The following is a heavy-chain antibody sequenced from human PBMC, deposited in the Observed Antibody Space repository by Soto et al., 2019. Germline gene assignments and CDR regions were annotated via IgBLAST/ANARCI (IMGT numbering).Heavy chain of an antibody. D-gene: IGHD6-13*01. CDR3: AKEDSSSWHYYYGMDV. CDR2: ISYDGSNK. V-gene: IGHV3-30*18. Sequence: QVQLVESGGGVVQPGRSLRLSCAASGFTFSSYGMNWVRQAPGKGLEWVAVISYDGSNKYYPDSVKGRFTISRDSSKNMLYLQMNSLRAEDTAVYYCAKEDSSSWHYYYGMDVWGQGTTVTVSS. J-gene: IGHJ6*02. CDR1: GFTFSSYG.